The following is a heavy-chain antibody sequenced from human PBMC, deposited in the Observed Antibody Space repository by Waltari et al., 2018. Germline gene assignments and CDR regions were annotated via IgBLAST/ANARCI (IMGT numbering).Heavy chain of an antibody. J-gene: IGHJ5*02. Sequence: QVQLQQWGAGLLKPSETLSLTCAVSGGSFTFFYWTWIPQPPGKGLEWIGEIKPRGTTNYSPSLRSRVSISSDTSKNQFSLKLTSVTAADTAVYYCARADRGPRSGSSATPAWGPWGQGTLVTVSS. CDR3: ARADRGPRSGSSATPAWGP. CDR1: GGSFTFFY. CDR2: IKPRGTT. D-gene: IGHD1-26*01. V-gene: IGHV4-34*01.